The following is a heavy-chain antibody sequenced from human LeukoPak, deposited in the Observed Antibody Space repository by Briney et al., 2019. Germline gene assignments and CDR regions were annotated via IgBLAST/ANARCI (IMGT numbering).Heavy chain of an antibody. D-gene: IGHD5-12*01. CDR3: ARDRRPSDIVATITVSPFDY. J-gene: IGHJ4*02. Sequence: ASVKVSFKSSGYTFTSYGISWVRQAPGQGLEWMGWISVYNGNRNYAQKLQGRVTMTTDTSTSTAYMELRSLISDDTAVYYCARDRRPSDIVATITVSPFDYWGQGTLVTVSS. V-gene: IGHV1-18*01. CDR2: ISVYNGNR. CDR1: GYTFTSYG.